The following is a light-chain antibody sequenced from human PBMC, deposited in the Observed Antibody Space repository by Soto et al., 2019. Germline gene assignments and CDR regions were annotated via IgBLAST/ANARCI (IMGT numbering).Light chain of an antibody. J-gene: IGKJ1*01. CDR1: QSIRSY. CDR3: QQSYSTTWT. Sequence: IQMTQYPSYRSASVGDRVTITCRASQSIRSYLNWYQQKPGKAPKLLIYAASSLHSGVPSRFSGSGSGTDFTLTISSLKQEDVSTYYCQQSYSTTWTFGQGTKVDIK. V-gene: IGKV1-39*01. CDR2: AAS.